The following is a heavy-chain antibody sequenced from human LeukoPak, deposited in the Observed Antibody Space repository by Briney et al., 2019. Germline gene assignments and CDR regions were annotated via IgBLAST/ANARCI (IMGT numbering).Heavy chain of an antibody. CDR2: IKQDGSEK. D-gene: IGHD3-3*01. CDR3: ARSGFGVVPYYYYYYMDV. CDR1: GFTFSSYS. J-gene: IGHJ6*03. Sequence: GGSLRLSCAASGFTFSSYSMNWVRQAPGKGLEWVANIKQDGSEKYYVDSVKGRFTISRDNAKNSLYLQMNSLRAEDTAVYYCARSGFGVVPYYYYYYMDVWGKGTTVTVSS. V-gene: IGHV3-7*01.